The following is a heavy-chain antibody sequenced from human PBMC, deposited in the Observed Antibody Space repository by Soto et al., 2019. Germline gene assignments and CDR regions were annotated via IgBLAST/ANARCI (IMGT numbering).Heavy chain of an antibody. CDR3: AQYSSSCAYFDY. D-gene: IGHD6-13*01. V-gene: IGHV4-39*01. CDR1: GGSIRKNNYY. CDR2: VYHSGTT. Sequence: PSETLSLTCSVSGGSIRKNNYYWVWIRQPPGKGLEWIGSVYHSGTTFYNPSLESRITISVDTSKNQFSLKLNSVTAADTAVYYCAQYSSSCAYFDYWGLGTLVTVSS. J-gene: IGHJ4*02.